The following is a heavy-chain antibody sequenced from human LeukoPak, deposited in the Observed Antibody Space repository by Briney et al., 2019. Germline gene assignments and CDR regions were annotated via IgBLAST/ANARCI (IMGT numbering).Heavy chain of an antibody. CDR3: ARRLPYNWNAKRAEFWFDP. Sequence: GESLKISCKGSGYSFTSYWIGWVRQMPGKGLEWMGIIYPGDSDTRYGPSFQGQVTISADKSISTAYLQWSSLKASDTAMYYCARRLPYNWNAKRAEFWFDPWGQGTLVTVSS. CDR1: GYSFTSYW. CDR2: IYPGDSDT. D-gene: IGHD1-20*01. J-gene: IGHJ5*02. V-gene: IGHV5-51*01.